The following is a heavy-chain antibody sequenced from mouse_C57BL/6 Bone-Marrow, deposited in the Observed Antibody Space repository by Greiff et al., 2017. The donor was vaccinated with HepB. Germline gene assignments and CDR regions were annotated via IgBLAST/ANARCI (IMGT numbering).Heavy chain of an antibody. V-gene: IGHV6-3*01. J-gene: IGHJ4*01. D-gene: IGHD4-1*02. Sequence: EVMLVESGGGLVQPGGSMKLSCVASGFTFSNYWMNWVRQSPEKGLEWVAQIRLKSDNYATHYAESVKGRFTISRDDSKSSVYLQMNNLRAEDTGIYYCTGGPLNWVYAMDYWGQGTSVTVSS. CDR1: GFTFSNYW. CDR3: TGGPLNWVYAMDY. CDR2: IRLKSDNYAT.